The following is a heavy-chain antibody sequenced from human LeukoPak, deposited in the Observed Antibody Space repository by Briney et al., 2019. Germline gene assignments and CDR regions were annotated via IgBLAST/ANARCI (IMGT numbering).Heavy chain of an antibody. D-gene: IGHD3-10*01. CDR3: AKDGDGYYGSGSYSDY. Sequence: PGGSLRLSCAASGFTFSSYSMNWVRQAPGKGLEWVSSISSSSYIYYADSVKGRFTISRDNSKNTLYLQMNSLRAEDTAVYYCAKDGDGYYGSGSYSDYWGQGTLVTVSS. CDR1: GFTFSSYS. CDR2: ISSSSYI. J-gene: IGHJ4*02. V-gene: IGHV3-21*01.